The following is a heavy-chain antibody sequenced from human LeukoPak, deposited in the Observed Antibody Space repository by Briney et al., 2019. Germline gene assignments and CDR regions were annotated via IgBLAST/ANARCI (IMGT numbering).Heavy chain of an antibody. J-gene: IGHJ6*03. Sequence: PGGSLRLSCAASGFTFSSYWMSWVRQAPGKGLEWVANIKQDGSEKYYVDSVKGRFTISRDNAKNSLYLQMNSLRAEDTAVYYCAGGVVPAAVNYYYYYYMDVWGKGTTVTVSS. V-gene: IGHV3-7*04. CDR3: AGGVVPAAVNYYYYYYMDV. D-gene: IGHD2-2*01. CDR2: IKQDGSEK. CDR1: GFTFSSYW.